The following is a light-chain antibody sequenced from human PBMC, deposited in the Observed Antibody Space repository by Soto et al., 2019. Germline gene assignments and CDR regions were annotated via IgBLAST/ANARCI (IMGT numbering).Light chain of an antibody. CDR3: AAWDDSLNGVV. J-gene: IGLJ2*01. CDR2: SNN. CDR1: SSNIGSNY. Sequence: QSVLTQPPSASGTPGQRVTISCSGSSSNIGSNYVYWYQQLPGTAPKRLIYSNNQRPSGVPDRFSGSKSGTSASLAISGRQSEDEAYYYCAAWDDSLNGVVFGGGTKLTVL. V-gene: IGLV1-44*01.